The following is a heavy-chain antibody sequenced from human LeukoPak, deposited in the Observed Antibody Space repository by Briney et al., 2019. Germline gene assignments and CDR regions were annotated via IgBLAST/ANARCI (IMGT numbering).Heavy chain of an antibody. CDR1: GGSISSGGYS. D-gene: IGHD3-22*01. CDR2: IYYSGST. J-gene: IGHJ4*02. V-gene: IGHV4-30-4*07. CDR3: ARSRRDYYDSSGYYVYYFDY. Sequence: PSETLSLTCAVSGGSISSGGYSWSWIRQPPGKGLEWLGYIYYSGSTYYNPSLKSRVTISVDTSKNQFSLKLSSVTAADTAVYYCARSRRDYYDSSGYYVYYFDYWGQGTLVTVSS.